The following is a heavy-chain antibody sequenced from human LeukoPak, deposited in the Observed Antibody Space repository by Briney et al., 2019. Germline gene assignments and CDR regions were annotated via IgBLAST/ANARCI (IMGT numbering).Heavy chain of an antibody. CDR1: GGSISSSSYS. Sequence: SETLSLTRTVSGGSISSSSYSWGWIRQPPGKGLEWIGSIYYSGSTYYNPSLKSRVTISVDTSKNQFSLKLSSVTAADTAVYYCARVTGKYGDYSIDYWGQGTLVTVSS. D-gene: IGHD4-17*01. CDR2: IYYSGST. V-gene: IGHV4-39*01. CDR3: ARVTGKYGDYSIDY. J-gene: IGHJ4*02.